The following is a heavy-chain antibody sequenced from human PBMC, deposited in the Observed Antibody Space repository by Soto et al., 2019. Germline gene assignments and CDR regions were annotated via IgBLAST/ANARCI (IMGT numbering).Heavy chain of an antibody. CDR1: GYTFTSYY. J-gene: IGHJ4*02. CDR2: FXXSVGIT. Sequence: ASLKVSCKASGYTFTSYYIHWVRQAPGQLLEGMGXFXXSVGITSYAQKFQGRVTMTRDTSTSTVYMELSSLRSEDTALYYCASLPDYWGQGTLVTVSS. V-gene: IGHV1-46*03. CDR3: ASLPDY.